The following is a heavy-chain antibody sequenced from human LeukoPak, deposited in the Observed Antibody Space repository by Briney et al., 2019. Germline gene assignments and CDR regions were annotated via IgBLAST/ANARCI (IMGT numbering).Heavy chain of an antibody. D-gene: IGHD2-15*01. V-gene: IGHV3-30-3*01. J-gene: IGHJ6*02. CDR2: ISYDGSNK. CDR1: GFTFSSYA. Sequence: PGGSLRLSCAASGFTFSSYAMHWVRQAPGKGLEWVAVISYDGSNKYYADSVKGRFTISRDNSKNTLYLQMNSLRAEDTAVYYCARDIRVFLRCPNCSGGSCYCYYGMDVWGQGTTVTVSS. CDR3: ARDIRVFLRCPNCSGGSCYCYYGMDV.